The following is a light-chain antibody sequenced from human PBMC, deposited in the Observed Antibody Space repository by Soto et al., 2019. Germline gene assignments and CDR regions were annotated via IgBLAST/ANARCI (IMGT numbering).Light chain of an antibody. CDR3: TSHTASSTWV. CDR1: SSDVGYDNY. Sequence: QSVLTQPRSVSGSPGQSVTISCTGTSSDVGYDNYVSWFQQHPGKAPKLMIYEVSRRPSGVSNRFSGSKSANTASLTISGLQAEDEADYYCTSHTASSTWVFGGGTKLTVL. CDR2: EVS. J-gene: IGLJ3*02. V-gene: IGLV2-14*01.